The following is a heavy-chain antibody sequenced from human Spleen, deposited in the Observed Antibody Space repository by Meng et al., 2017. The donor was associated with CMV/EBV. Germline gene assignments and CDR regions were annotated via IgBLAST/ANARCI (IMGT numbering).Heavy chain of an antibody. J-gene: IGHJ6*02. Sequence: ASVKVSCKASGYTFTSYGISWVRQAPGQGLEWMGWINPNSGGTNYEQRFQGRVTMTRDTSISTAYMELSSLRSEDTAVYYCVGGTIFGVVIRSNYYGMDVWGQGTTVTVSS. CDR3: VGGTIFGVVIRSNYYGMDV. CDR1: GYTFTSYG. V-gene: IGHV1-2*02. D-gene: IGHD3-3*01. CDR2: INPNSGGT.